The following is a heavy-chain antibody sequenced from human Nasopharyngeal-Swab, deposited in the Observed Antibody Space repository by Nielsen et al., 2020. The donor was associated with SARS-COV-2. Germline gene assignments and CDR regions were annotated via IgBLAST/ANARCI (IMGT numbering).Heavy chain of an antibody. CDR1: GGSSSSYY. V-gene: IGHV4-59*01. D-gene: IGHD3-10*01. CDR3: ARVAPLSTMVRGVHYGMDV. CDR2: IYYSGST. J-gene: IGHJ6*02. Sequence: SDTLSLTCTVSGGSSSSYYWSWIRQPPGKGLEWIGCIYYSGSTNYNPSLKSRVTISVDTSKNQFSLKLSSVTAADTAVYYCARVAPLSTMVRGVHYGMDVWGQGTTVTVSS.